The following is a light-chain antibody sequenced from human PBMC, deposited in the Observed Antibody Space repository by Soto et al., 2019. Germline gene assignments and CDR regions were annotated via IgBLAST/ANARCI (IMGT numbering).Light chain of an antibody. CDR1: QSVGGN. Sequence: EIGLTHSPGTLSSSAGDSATLCGSASQSVGGNVAWYQQQPGQAPRLLMYAASSRATGIPDRFSGSGSGTVSTIIISRLPDEDVVVYYCQRYGSPLTFGRGTKVDIK. CDR2: AAS. CDR3: QRYGSPLT. J-gene: IGKJ4*01. V-gene: IGKV3-20*01.